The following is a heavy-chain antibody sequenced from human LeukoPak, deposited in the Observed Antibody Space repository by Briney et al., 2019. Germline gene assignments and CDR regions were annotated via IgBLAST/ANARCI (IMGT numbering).Heavy chain of an antibody. CDR2: INPTGGST. D-gene: IGHD1-26*01. J-gene: IGHJ5*02. Sequence: ASVKVSCKASGYTFTTYNINWVRQAPGQGLEWMGLINPTGGSTGYAQKFQGRVTMTRDMSTSTDYMELSSLRSEDTAIYYCARDNSVGDNAWWFDPWGQGTLVTVSS. CDR1: GYTFTTYN. V-gene: IGHV1-46*01. CDR3: ARDNSVGDNAWWFDP.